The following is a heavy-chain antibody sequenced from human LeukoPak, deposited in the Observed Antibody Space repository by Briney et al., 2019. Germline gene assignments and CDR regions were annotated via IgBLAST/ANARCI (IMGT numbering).Heavy chain of an antibody. CDR3: ARVAAGMRRGFDP. D-gene: IGHD6-13*01. CDR1: GGTFSSYA. CDR2: IIPIFGTA. V-gene: IGHV1-69*13. J-gene: IGHJ5*02. Sequence: ASLKVSFKASGGTFSSYAISCVRQAPGQGLEWMGGIIPIFGTANYAQKLQGRVTITADESTSTAYMELSSLRSENTAVYYCARVAAGMRRGFDPWGQGTLVTVSS.